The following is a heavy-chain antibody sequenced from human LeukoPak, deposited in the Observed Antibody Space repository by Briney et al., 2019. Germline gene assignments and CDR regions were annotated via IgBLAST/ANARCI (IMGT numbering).Heavy chain of an antibody. CDR2: ISGSGGST. CDR1: GFTFSSYA. CDR3: AKGRITMVRGARAGDDY. D-gene: IGHD3-10*01. V-gene: IGHV3-23*01. Sequence: GGSLRLSCAASGFTFSSYAMSWVRQAPGKGLEWVSAISGSGGSTYYADPVKGRFTISRDNSKNTLYLQMNSLRAEDTAVYHCAKGRITMVRGARAGDDYWGQGTLVTVSS. J-gene: IGHJ4*02.